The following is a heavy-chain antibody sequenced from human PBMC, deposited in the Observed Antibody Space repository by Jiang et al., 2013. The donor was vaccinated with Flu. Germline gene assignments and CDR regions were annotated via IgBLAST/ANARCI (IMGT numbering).Heavy chain of an antibody. CDR2: LYPAGDT. CDR1: GLSVSTKF. J-gene: IGHJ4*02. V-gene: IGHV3-53*01. D-gene: IGHD1-26*01. Sequence: VQLVESGGGLIQPGGSLTLSCAASGLSVSTKFMSWVRQAPGKGLEWLSVLYPAGDTFYAGSVGGRFSISRDNSKNTVNLQMNSLRDEDTAVYYCVNMYSGSYHLYLDLWGQGTLVTVSS. CDR3: VNMYSGSYHLYLDL.